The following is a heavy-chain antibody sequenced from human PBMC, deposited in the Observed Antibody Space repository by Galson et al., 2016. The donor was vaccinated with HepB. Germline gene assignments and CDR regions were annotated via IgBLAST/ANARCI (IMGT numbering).Heavy chain of an antibody. CDR1: GFTFSGYG. CDR2: MSYDGSNE. CDR3: ARNYGNYVNGAFDI. D-gene: IGHD4-11*01. J-gene: IGHJ3*02. V-gene: IGHV3-30*03. Sequence: SLRLSCAASGFTFSGYGMHWVRQAPGMGPEWVAVMSYDGSNEYYADSVKGRFTISRDNSKNTLYLQMNSLRGEDTAVYYCARNYGNYVNGAFDIWGQGTMVTVSS.